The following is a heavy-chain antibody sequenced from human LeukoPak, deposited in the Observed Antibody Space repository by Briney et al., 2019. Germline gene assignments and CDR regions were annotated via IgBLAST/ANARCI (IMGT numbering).Heavy chain of an antibody. D-gene: IGHD2-2*01. CDR2: IYPADSDT. CDR3: ARRQGCSSSSCPPDY. J-gene: IGHJ4*02. Sequence: GESLKISCKASGYTFTSYWIGWVRQMPGRGPEWMGFIYPADSDTRYSPPFQGQVTISADKSISTAYLQWSSLKASDTAMYYCARRQGCSSSSCPPDYWGQGTLVTVSP. V-gene: IGHV5-51*01. CDR1: GYTFTSYW.